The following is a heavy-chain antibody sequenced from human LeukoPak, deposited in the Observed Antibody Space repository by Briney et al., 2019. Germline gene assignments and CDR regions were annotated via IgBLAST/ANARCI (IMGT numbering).Heavy chain of an antibody. CDR2: INHSGST. D-gene: IGHD3-10*01. J-gene: IGHJ6*03. Sequence: SETLSLTCAVYGGSFSGYYWSWIRQPPGKGLEWIGEINHSGSTNYNPSLKSRVTISVDTSKNQFSLKLSSVTAADTAVYYCARASWLWPKGYYYYYYYYMDVWGKGTTVTVSS. V-gene: IGHV4-34*01. CDR1: GGSFSGYY. CDR3: ARASWLWPKGYYYYYYYYMDV.